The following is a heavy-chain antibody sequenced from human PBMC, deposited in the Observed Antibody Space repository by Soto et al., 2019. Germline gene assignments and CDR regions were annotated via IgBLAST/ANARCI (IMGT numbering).Heavy chain of an antibody. D-gene: IGHD4-17*01. CDR3: ARDREGTTSPRYNWFDP. J-gene: IGHJ5*02. CDR2: IYYSGST. Sequence: QVQLQESGPGLVKPSQTLSLTCTVSGGSISSADYYWSWIRQPPGKGLEWIGYIYYSGSTYYNPSLKSRVTISVDTSKNQFSLNLSSVIAADTAVYYCARDREGTTSPRYNWFDPWGQGTLVTVSS. CDR1: GGSISSADYY. V-gene: IGHV4-30-4*01.